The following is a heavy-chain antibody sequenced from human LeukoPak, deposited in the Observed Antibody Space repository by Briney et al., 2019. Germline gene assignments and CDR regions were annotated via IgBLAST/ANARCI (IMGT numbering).Heavy chain of an antibody. D-gene: IGHD3-3*01. V-gene: IGHV1-69*04. CDR3: ARAGGYYDFWSGYPH. J-gene: IGHJ4*02. CDR1: GGAFSSYA. Sequence: SVKVSCKASGGAFSSYAISWVRQAPGQGLEWMGRIIPIFGIANYAQKFQGRVTITADKSTSTAYMELSSLRSEDTAVYYCARAGGYYDFWSGYPHWGQGTLVTVSS. CDR2: IIPIFGIA.